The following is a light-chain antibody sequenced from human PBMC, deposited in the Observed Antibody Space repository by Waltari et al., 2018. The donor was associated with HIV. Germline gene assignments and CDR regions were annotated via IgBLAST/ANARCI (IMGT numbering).Light chain of an antibody. J-gene: IGLJ3*02. CDR3: ATWSAVLRAWV. CDR1: TSSSQFHP. V-gene: IGLV1-47*01. Sequence: QSVLPPPPSTSAAPGQRVPIPCSGATSSSQFHPFYWNQQLPGAPPKLLIYDISHRPSGVPDRFSGSKSGASASLAITSLRSEDEGLYYCATWSAVLRAWVFGGGTKLTVL. CDR2: DIS.